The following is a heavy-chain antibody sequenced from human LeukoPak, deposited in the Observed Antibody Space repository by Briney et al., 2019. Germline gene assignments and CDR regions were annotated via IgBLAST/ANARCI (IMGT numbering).Heavy chain of an antibody. V-gene: IGHV3-7*01. J-gene: IGHJ6*03. D-gene: IGHD2-2*03. CDR1: GFTFSSYS. CDR2: IKQDGSEK. CDR3: ARLDPYYYYYMDV. Sequence: GGSLRLSCAASGFTFSSYSMNWVRQAPGKGLEWVANIKQDGSEKYYVDSVKGRFTISRDNAKNSLYLQMNSLRAEDTAVYYCARLDPYYYYYMDVWGKGTTVTVSS.